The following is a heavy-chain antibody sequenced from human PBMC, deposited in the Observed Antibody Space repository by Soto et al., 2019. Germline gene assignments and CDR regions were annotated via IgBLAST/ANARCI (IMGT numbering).Heavy chain of an antibody. V-gene: IGHV3-23*01. CDR1: GFTFTSYA. Sequence: GGSLRLSCEASGFTFTSYAMSWVRQAPGKGLEWVSATSGSGDTTYYADSVEGRFTISRDNSEKRLYLQMNSLRAEDTAVYYCAKMVHGGYVSYFDSWGQGTLVTVSS. CDR2: TSGSGDTT. D-gene: IGHD5-12*01. CDR3: AKMVHGGYVSYFDS. J-gene: IGHJ4*02.